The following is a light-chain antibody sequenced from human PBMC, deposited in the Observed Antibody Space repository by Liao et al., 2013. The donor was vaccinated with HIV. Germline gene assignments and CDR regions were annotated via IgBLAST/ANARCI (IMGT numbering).Light chain of an antibody. Sequence: SYELTQPPSVSVSPGQTASIACSGDKLGDKYANWYQHKPGQSPVLLIYQDTRRPSGIPERFSGSNSGNTATLTISGTQAMDEADYYCQAWDSSTVVFGGGTKLTVL. CDR2: QDT. J-gene: IGLJ2*01. V-gene: IGLV3-1*01. CDR3: QAWDSSTVV. CDR1: KLGDKY.